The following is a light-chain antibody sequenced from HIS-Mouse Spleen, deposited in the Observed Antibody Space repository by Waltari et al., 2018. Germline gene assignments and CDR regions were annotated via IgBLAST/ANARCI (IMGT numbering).Light chain of an antibody. CDR2: AAS. J-gene: IGKJ2*01. Sequence: AIRMTQSPSSFSASTGDRVTITCRASQGISSYLAWYQQKPGKAPKLLIYAASTLQSEVPSRFSGSGSGTDCTLTISCLQSEDFATYYCQQYYSYPYTFGQGTKLEIK. V-gene: IGKV1-8*01. CDR3: QQYYSYPYT. CDR1: QGISSY.